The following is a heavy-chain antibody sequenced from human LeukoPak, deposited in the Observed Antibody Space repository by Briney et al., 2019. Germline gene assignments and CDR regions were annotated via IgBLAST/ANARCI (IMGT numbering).Heavy chain of an antibody. CDR2: IYYSGST. J-gene: IGHJ6*03. V-gene: IGHV4-59*08. CDR3: AGWSGSVTARNYYYYMDV. D-gene: IGHD6-6*01. CDR1: GGSISSYY. Sequence: SSETLSLTCTVSGGSISSYYWSWIRQPPGKGLEWIGYIYYSGSTNYNPSLKSRVTISVDASRNQFSLNLSSVTAADTAVYYCAGWSGSVTARNYYYYMDVWGEGTTVTVSS.